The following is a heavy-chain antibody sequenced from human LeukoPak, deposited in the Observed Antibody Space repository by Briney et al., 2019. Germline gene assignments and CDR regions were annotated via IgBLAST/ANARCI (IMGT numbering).Heavy chain of an antibody. CDR2: IYPGDSDT. Sequence: GESLKISCKGSGYSFTSYWIGWVRQMPGKGLEWMGIIYPGDSDTRYSPSFQGQVTISADKSISTAYLQWSSLKASDTAMYYCARRLYCSSTSCYKTQGFADAWFDPWGQGTLVTVSS. D-gene: IGHD2-2*02. CDR1: GYSFTSYW. J-gene: IGHJ5*02. V-gene: IGHV5-51*01. CDR3: ARRLYCSSTSCYKTQGFADAWFDP.